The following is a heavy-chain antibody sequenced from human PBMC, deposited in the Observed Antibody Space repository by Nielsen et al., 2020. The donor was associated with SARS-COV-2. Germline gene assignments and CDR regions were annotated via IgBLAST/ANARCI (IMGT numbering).Heavy chain of an antibody. V-gene: IGHV3-30*03. Sequence: GESLKISCAASGFTFSSYGMHWVRQAPGKGLEWVAVISYDGSNKYYADSVKGRFTISRDNSKNTLYLQMNSLRAEDTAVYYCARPYIAARWEGWFDPWGQGTLVTVSS. D-gene: IGHD6-6*01. J-gene: IGHJ5*02. CDR3: ARPYIAARWEGWFDP. CDR2: ISYDGSNK. CDR1: GFTFSSYG.